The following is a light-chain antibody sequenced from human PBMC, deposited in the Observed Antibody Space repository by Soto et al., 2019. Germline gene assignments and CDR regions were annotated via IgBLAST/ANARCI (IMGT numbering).Light chain of an antibody. CDR1: SSDIGAYNY. CDR3: SSYAGSNDRWV. Sequence: QSVLTQPPSASGSPGQSVTISCTGTSSDIGAYNYVSWYQQHPGKAPKLMIHEVSKRPSGVPDRFPGSKSGNTASLTVSGLQAEDEADYYCSSYAGSNDRWVFGGGTQLTVL. J-gene: IGLJ3*02. CDR2: EVS. V-gene: IGLV2-8*01.